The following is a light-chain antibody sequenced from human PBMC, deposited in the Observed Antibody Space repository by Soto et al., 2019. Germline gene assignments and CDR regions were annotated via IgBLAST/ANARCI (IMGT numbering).Light chain of an antibody. CDR2: DVA. Sequence: QSALTQPASVSGSPGQSITISCTETSSDIGAYNFVSWYQQHPGKAPKLMIYDVANRPSGVSNRFSGSKSGNTASLTISGLQSEDEADYYCSSYTRSDTYVFGTGTKVTVL. CDR1: SSDIGAYNF. CDR3: SSYTRSDTYV. V-gene: IGLV2-14*03. J-gene: IGLJ1*01.